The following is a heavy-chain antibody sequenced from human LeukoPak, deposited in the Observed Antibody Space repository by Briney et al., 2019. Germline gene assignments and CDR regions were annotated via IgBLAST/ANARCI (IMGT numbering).Heavy chain of an antibody. J-gene: IGHJ3*02. Sequence: GGSLRLSCAASGFTFSSYSMNWVRQAPGKGLEWVSYISSSSSTIYYADSVKGRFTISRDNAKNSLYLQMNSLRAEDTAVYYCARARATARLHAFDIWGQGTMVTVSS. CDR3: ARARATARLHAFDI. D-gene: IGHD6-6*01. CDR1: GFTFSSYS. V-gene: IGHV3-48*01. CDR2: ISSSSSTI.